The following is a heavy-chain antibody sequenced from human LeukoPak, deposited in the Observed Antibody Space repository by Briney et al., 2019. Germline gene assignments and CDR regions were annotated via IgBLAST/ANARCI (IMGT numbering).Heavy chain of an antibody. CDR2: VYYTGST. D-gene: IGHD3-22*01. Sequence: SETLSLTCTVSGGSITSYYWSWIRQPPGTGLDTIGYVYYTGSTDYNPSLKSRVTISEDTSKNQISLKLSSATAADTAVYYCTRVRGYYDSSGYDYWGQGTLVTVSS. J-gene: IGHJ4*02. V-gene: IGHV4-59*01. CDR1: GGSITSYY. CDR3: TRVRGYYDSSGYDY.